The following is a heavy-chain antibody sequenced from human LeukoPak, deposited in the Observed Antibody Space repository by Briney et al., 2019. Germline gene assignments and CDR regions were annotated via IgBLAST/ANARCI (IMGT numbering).Heavy chain of an antibody. J-gene: IGHJ5*02. CDR2: IYHSGST. V-gene: IGHV4-30-2*01. CDR3: ARVYYPNWFDP. D-gene: IGHD1-26*01. CDR1: GGSISSGGYS. Sequence: SETLSLTCAVSGGSISSGGYSWSWIRQPPGKGLEWIGYIYHSGSTYYTPSVKSRVTISVDRSKNQFSLKLSSVTAADTAVYYCARVYYPNWFDPWGQGTLVTVSS.